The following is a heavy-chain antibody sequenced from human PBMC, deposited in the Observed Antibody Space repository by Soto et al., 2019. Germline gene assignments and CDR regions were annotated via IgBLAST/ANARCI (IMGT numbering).Heavy chain of an antibody. D-gene: IGHD1-26*01. V-gene: IGHV1-46*01. CDR3: ARPQVASHYSDGMDV. J-gene: IGHJ6*02. Sequence: QVQLVQSGAEVKKPGASVKVSCKASGYTFTRYYMHWVRQAPGQGLEWMGIINPSRTTTDNAQKFQGSVTMTTDTSTSTYYLELSSLRSEDTAVYYYARPQVASHYSDGMDVSGQGTTVTVSS. CDR2: INPSRTTT. CDR1: GYTFTRYY.